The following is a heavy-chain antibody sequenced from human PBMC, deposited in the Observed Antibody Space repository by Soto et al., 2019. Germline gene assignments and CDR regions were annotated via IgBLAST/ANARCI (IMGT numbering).Heavy chain of an antibody. Sequence: PSQTLSLTCAITGDSVSSNSAGWSWVKQSPSRGLEWLGRTYYRSKWYYEYAVSVRGRITINPDTSKNQYSLQLNSVTPEDTAVYFCARGEQYSGRIFDYWGQGTLVTVSS. CDR2: TYYRSKWYY. D-gene: IGHD1-26*01. CDR3: ARGEQYSGRIFDY. J-gene: IGHJ4*01. V-gene: IGHV6-1*01. CDR1: GDSVSSNSAG.